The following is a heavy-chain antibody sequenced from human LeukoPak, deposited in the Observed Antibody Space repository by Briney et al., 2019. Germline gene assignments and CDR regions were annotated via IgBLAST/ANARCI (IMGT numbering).Heavy chain of an antibody. Sequence: GGSLRLSCAASGFTFSSYAMHWVRQAPGKGLEWVANIKQDGSEKYYVDSVKGRFTISRDNAKNSLYLQMNSLRAEDTAVYYCARETHYPYDFWSGYSNWFDPWGQGTLVTVSS. CDR1: GFTFSSYA. CDR3: ARETHYPYDFWSGYSNWFDP. D-gene: IGHD3-3*01. CDR2: IKQDGSEK. V-gene: IGHV3-7*01. J-gene: IGHJ5*02.